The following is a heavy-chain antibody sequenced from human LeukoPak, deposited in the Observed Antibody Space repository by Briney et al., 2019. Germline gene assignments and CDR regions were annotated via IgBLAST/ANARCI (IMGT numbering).Heavy chain of an antibody. Sequence: SVKVSCKASGYTFTRYGISWVRQAPGQGLEWMGRIIPILGIANYAQKFQGRVTITADKSTSTAYMELSSLRSEDTAVYYCAREPSPRERIVATYFDYWGQGTLVTVSS. CDR1: GYTFTRYG. D-gene: IGHD5-12*01. CDR2: IIPILGIA. CDR3: AREPSPRERIVATYFDY. V-gene: IGHV1-69*04. J-gene: IGHJ4*02.